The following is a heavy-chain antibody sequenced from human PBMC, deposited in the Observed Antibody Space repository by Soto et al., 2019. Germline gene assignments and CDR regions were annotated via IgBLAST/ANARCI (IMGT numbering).Heavy chain of an antibody. V-gene: IGHV3-30*18. Sequence: GSLRLSCAASGFRFIAYAIHFFRHAPLKWLEWVGVISYEGSNRFYADSVKGRFTVSRDNSKNMVYLQMNSLRGEDTAVFYCAKDYGDYNFNYGMDVWGQGTTVTVSS. CDR3: AKDYGDYNFNYGMDV. CDR2: ISYEGSNR. D-gene: IGHD4-17*01. J-gene: IGHJ6*02. CDR1: GFRFIAYA.